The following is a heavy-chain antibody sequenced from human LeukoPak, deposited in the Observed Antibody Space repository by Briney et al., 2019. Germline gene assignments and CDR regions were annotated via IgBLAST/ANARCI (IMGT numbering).Heavy chain of an antibody. V-gene: IGHV1-69*06. Sequence: SVKVSCKASGGTFSSYAISWVRQAPGQGLEWMGGIIPIFGTANYAQKFQGRVTITADKSTSTAYMELSSLRSGDTAVYYCARVGYCSSTSCQPGDYWGQGTLVTVSS. D-gene: IGHD2-2*01. CDR2: IIPIFGTA. J-gene: IGHJ4*02. CDR1: GGTFSSYA. CDR3: ARVGYCSSTSCQPGDY.